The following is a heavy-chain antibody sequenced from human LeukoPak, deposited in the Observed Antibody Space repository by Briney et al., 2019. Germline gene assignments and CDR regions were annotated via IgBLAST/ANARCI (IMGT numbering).Heavy chain of an antibody. J-gene: IGHJ4*02. CDR1: GFTFSSFA. CDR2: ISYDGSNK. D-gene: IGHD3-3*01. Sequence: GGSLRLSCAASGFTFSSFAMHWVRQAPGEGLEWVAAISYDGSNKYYADSVKGRFTISRDNSKNTLYLQVNSLRAEDTAVYYCAREDYTTAWYYFDYWGQGTLVAVSS. CDR3: AREDYTTAWYYFDY. V-gene: IGHV3-30*04.